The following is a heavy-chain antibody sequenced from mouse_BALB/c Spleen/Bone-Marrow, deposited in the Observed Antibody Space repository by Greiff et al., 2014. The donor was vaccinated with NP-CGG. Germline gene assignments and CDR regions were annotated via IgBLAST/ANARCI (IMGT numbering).Heavy chain of an antibody. CDR1: GYTFTSYW. CDR2: INPSNGRT. J-gene: IGHJ3*01. V-gene: IGHV1S81*02. CDR3: ARYATATYWFAY. Sequence: VQGVESGAELVKPGASVKLSGKASGYTFTSYWMHWVKQRPGQGLEWIGEINPSNGRTNYNEKFKSKATLTVDKSSSTAYMQLSSLTSEDSAVYYCARYATATYWFAYWGQGTLVTVSA. D-gene: IGHD1-2*01.